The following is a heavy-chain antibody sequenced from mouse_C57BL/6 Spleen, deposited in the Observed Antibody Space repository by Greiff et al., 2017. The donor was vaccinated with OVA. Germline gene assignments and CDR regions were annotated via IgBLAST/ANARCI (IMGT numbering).Heavy chain of an antibody. V-gene: IGHV3-6*01. J-gene: IGHJ2*01. Sequence: EVKLMESGPGLVKPSQSLSLTCSVTGYSITSGYYWNWIRQFPGNKLEWMGYISYDGSNNYNPSLKNRISITRDTSKNQFFLKLNSVTTEDTATYYCARDRIDYFDDWGQGTTLTVSS. CDR2: ISYDGSN. CDR1: GYSITSGYY. CDR3: ARDRIDYFDD.